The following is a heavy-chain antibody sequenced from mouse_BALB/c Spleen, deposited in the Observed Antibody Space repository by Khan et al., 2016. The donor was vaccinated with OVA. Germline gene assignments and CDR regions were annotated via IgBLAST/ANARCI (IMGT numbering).Heavy chain of an antibody. CDR1: GFDFSRYW. J-gene: IGHJ3*01. CDR3: ARPYRYDGRAWFAY. D-gene: IGHD2-14*01. CDR2: INPDSSTI. V-gene: IGHV4-1*02. Sequence: EVKLLESGGGLVQPGGSLKLSCAASGFDFSRYWMSWVRQAPGKGLEWIGEINPDSSTINYMPSLKDKFIISRDNAKNTLYLEMSKVRSEDTVLYYCARPYRYDGRAWFAYWGQGTLVTVSA.